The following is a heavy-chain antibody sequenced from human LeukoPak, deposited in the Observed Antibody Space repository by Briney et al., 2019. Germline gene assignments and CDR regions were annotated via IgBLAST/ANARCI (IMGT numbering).Heavy chain of an antibody. J-gene: IGHJ4*02. CDR1: GGSFSGYY. D-gene: IGHD3-10*01. CDR3: ARARGVGDY. CDR2: VNHSGST. Sequence: SETLSLTCAVYGGSFSGYYWSWIRQPPGKGLEWIGEVNHSGSTNYNPSLKSRVTISVDTSKNQFSLKLSSVTAADTAVYYCARARGVGDYWGQGTLVTVSS. V-gene: IGHV4-34*01.